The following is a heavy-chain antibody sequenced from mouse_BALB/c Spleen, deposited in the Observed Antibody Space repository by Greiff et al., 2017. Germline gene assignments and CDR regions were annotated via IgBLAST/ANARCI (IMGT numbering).Heavy chain of an antibody. D-gene: IGHD2-2*01. CDR2: ISNLAYSI. CDR1: GFTFSDYG. J-gene: IGHJ3*01. CDR3: ARDYYGYDSWFAY. Sequence: EVKLVESGGGLVQPGGSRKLSCAASGFTFSDYGMAWVRQAPGKGPEWVAFISNLAYSIYYADTVTGRFTISRENAKNTLYLEMSSLQTDDTAMYYCARDYYGYDSWFAYWGQGTLVTVSA. V-gene: IGHV5-15*02.